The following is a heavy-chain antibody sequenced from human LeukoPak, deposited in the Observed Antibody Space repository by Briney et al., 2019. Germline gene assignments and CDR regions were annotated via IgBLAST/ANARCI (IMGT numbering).Heavy chain of an antibody. Sequence: ASVKVSCKASGYTFTGYYMHWVRQAPGQGLEWMGWINPNSGGTNYAQKFQGRVTMTRDTSISTAYMELGRLRSDDTAVYYCARGFRHIVVVTGPDAFDIWGQGTMVTVSS. CDR1: GYTFTGYY. CDR2: INPNSGGT. CDR3: ARGFRHIVVVTGPDAFDI. V-gene: IGHV1-2*02. D-gene: IGHD2-21*02. J-gene: IGHJ3*02.